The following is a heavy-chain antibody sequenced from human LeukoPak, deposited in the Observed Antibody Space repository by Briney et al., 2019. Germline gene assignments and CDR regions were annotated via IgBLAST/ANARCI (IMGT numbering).Heavy chain of an antibody. CDR3: ARGQLGANYFDY. Sequence: SGGSLRLSCAASGFIFSTYAMNWVRQAPGKGLEWVSYNSDSSSTIYYADSVKGRFTISRDNAKNSLYLQMNSLRADDTGVYYCARGQLGANYFDYWGQGTLVTVSS. D-gene: IGHD1-26*01. CDR2: NSDSSSTI. J-gene: IGHJ4*02. CDR1: GFIFSTYA. V-gene: IGHV3-48*01.